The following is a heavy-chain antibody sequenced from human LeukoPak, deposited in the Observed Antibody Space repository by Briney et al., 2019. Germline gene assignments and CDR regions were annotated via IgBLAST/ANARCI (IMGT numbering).Heavy chain of an antibody. J-gene: IGHJ6*02. CDR2: INHSGST. V-gene: IGHV4-34*01. D-gene: IGHD2-8*01. Sequence: SQTLSLTCAVYGGSFRGYYWSWIRQPPGKGLEWIVEINHSGSTNYNPSLKSRVTISVDTSKNQFYLKLSSVTAADTAVYYCARGGMVYVIPSYYYYGMDVWGQGTTVTVSS. CDR1: GGSFRGYY. CDR3: ARGGMVYVIPSYYYYGMDV.